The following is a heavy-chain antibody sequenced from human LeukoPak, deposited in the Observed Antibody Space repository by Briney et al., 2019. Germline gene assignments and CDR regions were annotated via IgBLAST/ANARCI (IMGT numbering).Heavy chain of an antibody. Sequence: SETLSLTCAVYGGSFSGYYWSWLRQPPGKGLEWIGEIIHSGSTNYNPSLKSRVTISVDTPKNQFSLRLSSVTAADTAVYYCARGATVTTMDYYYYYMDVWGKGTTVTVSS. CDR1: GGSFSGYY. CDR3: ARGATVTTMDYYYYYMDV. V-gene: IGHV4-34*01. J-gene: IGHJ6*03. D-gene: IGHD4-17*01. CDR2: IIHSGST.